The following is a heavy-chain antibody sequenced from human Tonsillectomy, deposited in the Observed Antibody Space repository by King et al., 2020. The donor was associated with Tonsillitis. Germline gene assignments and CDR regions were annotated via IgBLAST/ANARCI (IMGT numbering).Heavy chain of an antibody. J-gene: IGHJ4*02. CDR2: IYYSGST. CDR3: AVGGYYGSGIFWDFDY. D-gene: IGHD3-10*01. Sequence: QLQESGPGLVKPSETLSLTCTVSGGSISSYYWSWLRQPPGKGLEWIGYIYYSGSTNYNPSLKSRVTISVDTSKNQFSLKLSSVTAADTAVYYCAVGGYYGSGIFWDFDYWGQGTLVTVSS. V-gene: IGHV4-59*01. CDR1: GGSISSYY.